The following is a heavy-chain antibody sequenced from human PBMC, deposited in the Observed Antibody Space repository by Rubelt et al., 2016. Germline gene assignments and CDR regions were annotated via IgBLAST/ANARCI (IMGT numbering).Heavy chain of an antibody. V-gene: IGHV4-59*08. J-gene: IGHJ3*02. CDR1: GGSISSYY. CDR3: ARSGLSAFDI. D-gene: IGHD3-22*01. CDR2: IYYSGST. Sequence: QVQLQESGPGLVKPSETLSLTCTVSGGSISSYYWSWIRQPPGKGLEWIGYIYYSGSTNYNPSLKSRVTISVDTSKNQFSLKPRSVTDADTAVYYCARSGLSAFDIWGQGTMVTVSS.